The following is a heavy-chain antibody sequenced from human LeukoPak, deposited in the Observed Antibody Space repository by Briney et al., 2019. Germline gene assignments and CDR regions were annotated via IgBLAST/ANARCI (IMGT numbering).Heavy chain of an antibody. CDR3: AFQSIVGLFDY. CDR2: ISSSSSYI. CDR1: GFTFSSYG. D-gene: IGHD2-15*01. J-gene: IGHJ4*02. V-gene: IGHV3-21*01. Sequence: GGSLRLSCAASGFTFSSYGMNWVRQAPGKGLEWVSSISSSSSYIYYADSVKGRFTISRDNAKNSLYLQMNSLRAEDTAVYYCAFQSIVGLFDYWGQGTLVTVSS.